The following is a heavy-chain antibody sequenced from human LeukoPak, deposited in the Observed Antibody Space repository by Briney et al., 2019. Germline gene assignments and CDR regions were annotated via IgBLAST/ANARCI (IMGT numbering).Heavy chain of an antibody. CDR2: IYYSGST. D-gene: IGHD3-22*01. J-gene: IGHJ4*02. CDR3: ARVGRITMIVDDY. V-gene: IGHV4-59*08. CDR1: GGSISSYY. Sequence: SETLSLTCTVSGGSISSYYWSWIRQPPGKGLEWIGYIYYSGSTNYNPSLKSRVTISVDTSKNQFSLKLSSVTAADTAVYYCARVGRITMIVDDYWGQGTLVTVSS.